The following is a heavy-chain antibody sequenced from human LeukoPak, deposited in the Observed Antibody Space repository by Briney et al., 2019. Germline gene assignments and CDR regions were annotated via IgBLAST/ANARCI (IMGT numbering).Heavy chain of an antibody. J-gene: IGHJ4*02. V-gene: IGHV3-7*05. CDR3: ALYNWNSNGDFDY. D-gene: IGHD1-7*01. CDR2: IKEDGSEK. CDR1: GFTFSRYW. Sequence: GGSLRLSCVASGFTFSRYWMSWVRQAPGKGLEWVANIKEDGSEKYHSDSVKGRFTISRDNAKNSLYLQINSLRAEDTTVYYCALYNWNSNGDFDYWGQGNLVTVSS.